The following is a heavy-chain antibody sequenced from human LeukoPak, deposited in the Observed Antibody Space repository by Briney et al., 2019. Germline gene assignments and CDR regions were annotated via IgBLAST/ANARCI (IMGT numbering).Heavy chain of an antibody. CDR3: ARVVDCSSTSCYSFDY. J-gene: IGHJ4*02. D-gene: IGHD2-2*02. Sequence: SETLSLTCAVYGGSFSGYYWSWIRQPPGKGLEWIGEINHSGSTNYNPSLKSRVTISVDTSKNQFSLKLSSVTAADTAVYYCARVVDCSSTSCYSFDYWGQGTLVTVSS. CDR2: INHSGST. CDR1: GGSFSGYY. V-gene: IGHV4-34*01.